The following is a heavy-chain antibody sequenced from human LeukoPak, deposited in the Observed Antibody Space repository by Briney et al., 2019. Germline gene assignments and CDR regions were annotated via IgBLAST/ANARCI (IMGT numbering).Heavy chain of an antibody. CDR2: ISKNADRT. CDR1: GFSFSTYA. CDR3: AKGHDTRTATLDY. J-gene: IGHJ4*02. D-gene: IGHD1-1*01. Sequence: RGSLRLSCAASGFSFSTYAMNWVRQAPGKGLEWVSAISKNADRTYYADSVKGRFTISRDNSKNTLYLQMNSLRAEDTALYFCAKGHDTRTATLDYWGQGTLVTVSS. V-gene: IGHV3-23*01.